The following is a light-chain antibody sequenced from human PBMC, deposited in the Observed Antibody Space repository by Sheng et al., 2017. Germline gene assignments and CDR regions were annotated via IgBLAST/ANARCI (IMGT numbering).Light chain of an antibody. CDR2: SDI. V-gene: IGLV1-44*01. J-gene: IGLJ2*01. CDR3: VAWDAGLNGIV. CDR1: SSNIGTNS. Sequence: QSVLTQPPSASGAPGLRVTISCSGSSSNIGTNSVNWYQQLPGTAPKLLIHSDIQRPSGVPARFSGSKSGTSASLAISGLQSEDEADYYCVAWDAGLNGIVFGGGTKLTVL.